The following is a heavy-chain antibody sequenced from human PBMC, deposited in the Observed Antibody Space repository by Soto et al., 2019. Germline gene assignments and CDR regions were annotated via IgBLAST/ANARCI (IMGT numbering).Heavy chain of an antibody. J-gene: IGHJ3*02. D-gene: IGHD3-16*02. V-gene: IGHV3-30*18. CDR1: GFTFSSYG. Sequence: GGSLRLSCAASGFTFSSYGMHWVRQAPGKGLEWVAVISYDGSNKYYADSVKGRFTISRDNSKNTLYLQMNSLRAEDTAVYYCAKVLSRRHIWGSYRHDAFDIWGQGTMVTVSS. CDR2: ISYDGSNK. CDR3: AKVLSRRHIWGSYRHDAFDI.